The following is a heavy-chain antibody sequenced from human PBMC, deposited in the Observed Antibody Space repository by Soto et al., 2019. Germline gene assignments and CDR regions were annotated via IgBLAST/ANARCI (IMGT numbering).Heavy chain of an antibody. V-gene: IGHV4-39*01. J-gene: IGHJ6*02. CDR1: GGSISSSSYY. CDR2: IYYSGST. CDR3: ARHGPDSGSYFGYYYYGMDV. D-gene: IGHD1-26*01. Sequence: SETLSLTCTVSGGSISSSSYYWGWIRQPPGKGLEWIGSIYYSGSTYYNPSLKSRVTISVDTSKNQFSLKLSSVTAADTAVYYCARHGPDSGSYFGYYYYGMDVWGQGTTVTV.